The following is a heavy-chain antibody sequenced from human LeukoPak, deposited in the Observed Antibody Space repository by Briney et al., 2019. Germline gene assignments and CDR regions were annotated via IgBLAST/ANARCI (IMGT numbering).Heavy chain of an antibody. CDR3: ARRPRNPKLGAFDI. J-gene: IGHJ3*02. Sequence: PSETLSLTCTVSGGSISSYYWSWIRQPPGKGLEWIGYIYYSGSTNYNPSLKSRVTISVDTSKNQFSLKLSSVTAADTAVYYCARRPRNPKLGAFDIWGQGTMVTVSS. CDR2: IYYSGST. CDR1: GGSISSYY. V-gene: IGHV4-59*12. D-gene: IGHD1-14*01.